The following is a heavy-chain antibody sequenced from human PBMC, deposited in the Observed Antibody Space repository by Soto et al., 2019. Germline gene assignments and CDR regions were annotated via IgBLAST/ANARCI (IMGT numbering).Heavy chain of an antibody. Sequence: QINLIESGPTLVKPTQTLTLTCTFSGFSLSTSGAAVGWVRRPPERPLEGLALIFWDGDKRYKAPLGNRLTITKHTTMTQVVLTLTNVDPADTATYYCAHRATMTIFGLIIANGIRFAPWGQGTRVIVSS. V-gene: IGHV2-5*02. J-gene: IGHJ5*02. CDR1: GFSLSTSGAA. CDR3: AHRATMTIFGLIIANGIRFAP. D-gene: IGHD3-3*01. CDR2: IFWDGDK.